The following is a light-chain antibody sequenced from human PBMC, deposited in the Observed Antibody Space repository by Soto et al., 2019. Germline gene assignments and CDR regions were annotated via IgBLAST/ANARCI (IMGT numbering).Light chain of an antibody. CDR1: SGHSGYI. Sequence: QPVLTQSSSASASLGSSVKLTCTLSSGHSGYIIAGHQQQPVTATRYLMKLEGSGSYNKGSGVRVRCSGSSSGADLSLTIPNAQFEDEYNSHCYTWDRNARVFGGGTKLTVL. CDR2: LEGSGSY. V-gene: IGLV4-60*02. J-gene: IGLJ2*01. CDR3: YTWDRNARV.